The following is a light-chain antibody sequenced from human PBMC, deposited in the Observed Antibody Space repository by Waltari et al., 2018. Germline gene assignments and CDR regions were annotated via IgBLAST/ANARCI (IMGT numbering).Light chain of an antibody. CDR2: DVD. Sequence: QSALTQPASVSGSPGQSITISCTGTSSDVGSHNYVSWYQQHPGNAPKLLISDVDKRPSGVSFRFSGSKSGNTASLTISGLQPEDEADYCCSSYANSDTWVFGGGTKLTVL. CDR3: SSYANSDTWV. J-gene: IGLJ3*02. V-gene: IGLV2-14*03. CDR1: SSDVGSHNY.